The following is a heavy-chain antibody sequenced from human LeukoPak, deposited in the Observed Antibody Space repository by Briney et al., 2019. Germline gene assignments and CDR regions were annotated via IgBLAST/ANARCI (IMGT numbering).Heavy chain of an antibody. CDR1: GGSISSSSYF. Sequence: SETLSLTCTVSGGSISSSSYFWGWIRQPPGKGLEWIGRIYYSGSADYNPSLKSRVTISVDTSKNQFTLKLSSVTAADTAVCYCARRLGYYYYYMHVWGKGTTVTVSS. CDR3: ARRLGYYYYYMHV. D-gene: IGHD7-27*01. V-gene: IGHV4-39*06. CDR2: IYYSGSA. J-gene: IGHJ6*03.